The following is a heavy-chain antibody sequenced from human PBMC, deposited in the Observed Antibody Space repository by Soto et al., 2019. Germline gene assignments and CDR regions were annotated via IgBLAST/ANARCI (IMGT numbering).Heavy chain of an antibody. J-gene: IGHJ3*02. D-gene: IGHD2-2*01. Sequence: GGSLRLSCAASGFTFSSYAMSWVRQAPGKGLEWVSAISGSGGSTYYADSVKGRFTISRDNSKNTLYLQMNSLRAEDTAVYYCAKPALRYCSSTSCLRSMGDDAFDIWGQGTMVTVSS. CDR1: GFTFSSYA. V-gene: IGHV3-23*01. CDR3: AKPALRYCSSTSCLRSMGDDAFDI. CDR2: ISGSGGST.